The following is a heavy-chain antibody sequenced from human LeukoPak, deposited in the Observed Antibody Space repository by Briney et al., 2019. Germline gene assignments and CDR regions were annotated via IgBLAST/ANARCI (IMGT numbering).Heavy chain of an antibody. Sequence: PGGSLRLSCEASASAFSRSWMSWVRQAPGKGPEWVALMRLPGNPIYYLESVKGRFTISRDNTKNLLYLQMNNLRAEDTAVYYCVIDLGAQWGQGTLVTVSS. J-gene: IGHJ4*02. V-gene: IGHV3-7*01. CDR2: MRLPGNPI. CDR1: ASAFSRSW. CDR3: VIDLGAQ.